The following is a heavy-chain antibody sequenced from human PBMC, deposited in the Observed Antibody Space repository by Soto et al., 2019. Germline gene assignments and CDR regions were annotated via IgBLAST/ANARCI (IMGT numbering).Heavy chain of an antibody. CDR1: GFTFGRYW. D-gene: IGHD2-8*01. Sequence: GGSLRLSCEAFGFTFGRYWMHWVRQAPGKGLVWVARINNDGSSTNYADSVKGRFTISRDNAQNILYLQMNSLRAEDTAEYYCALGYCTNGICYRNGMDVWGQGTTVTV. CDR3: ALGYCTNGICYRNGMDV. V-gene: IGHV3-74*01. CDR2: INNDGSST. J-gene: IGHJ6*02.